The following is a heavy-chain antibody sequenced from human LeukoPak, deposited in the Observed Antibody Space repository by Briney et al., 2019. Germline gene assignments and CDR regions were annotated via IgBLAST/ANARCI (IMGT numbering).Heavy chain of an antibody. CDR3: ARAGDIDAFDI. J-gene: IGHJ3*02. CDR1: GFTFSDYY. CDR2: ISSSSSYT. Sequence: GGSLRLSCAASGFTFSDYYMSWIRQAPGKGLEWVLYISSSSSYTNYADSVKGRFTISRDNAKNSLYLQMNSLRAEDTAVYYCARAGDIDAFDIWGQGTMVTVSS. V-gene: IGHV3-11*06. D-gene: IGHD2-15*01.